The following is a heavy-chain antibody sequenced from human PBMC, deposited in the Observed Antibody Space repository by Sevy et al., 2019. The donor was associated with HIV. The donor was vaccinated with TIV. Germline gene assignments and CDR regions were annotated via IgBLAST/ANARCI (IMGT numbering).Heavy chain of an antibody. J-gene: IGHJ6*03. CDR2: IYHSGST. CDR3: ARDIGSGWPDYYYYYMDV. V-gene: IGHV4-38-2*02. Sequence: SETLSLTCAVSGYSISSGYYWGWIRQPPGKGLEWIGSIYHSGSTYYNPSLKSRVTISVDTSKNQFYLRLSSLTAADTAVYYCARDIGSGWPDYYYYYMDVWGKGTTVTVSS. D-gene: IGHD6-19*01. CDR1: GYSISSGYY.